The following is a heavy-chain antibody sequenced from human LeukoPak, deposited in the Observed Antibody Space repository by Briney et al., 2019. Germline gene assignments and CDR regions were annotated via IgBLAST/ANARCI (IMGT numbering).Heavy chain of an antibody. Sequence: PGGSLRLSCAASGFTFSSYAMHWVRQAPGKGLEWVAVISYDGSNKYYADSVKGRFTISRDNSKNTLYLQMNSLRAEDTAVYYCARSPSDYGDFLDYWGQGTLVTVSS. D-gene: IGHD4-17*01. J-gene: IGHJ4*02. CDR1: GFTFSSYA. CDR2: ISYDGSNK. CDR3: ARSPSDYGDFLDY. V-gene: IGHV3-30*04.